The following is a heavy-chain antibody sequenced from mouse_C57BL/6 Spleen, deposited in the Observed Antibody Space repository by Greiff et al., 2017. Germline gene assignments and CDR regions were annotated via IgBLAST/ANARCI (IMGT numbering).Heavy chain of an antibody. D-gene: IGHD2-12*01. CDR1: GYAFSSYW. Sequence: QVQLQQSGAELVKPGASVKISCKASGYAFSSYWMTWVKQRPGKGLEWIGQIYPGDGDTNYNGKFKGKATLTADKSSSTSYMQLSSLTSEDSAVYCCARGGVLYYFVYWGQGTTLPVSS. V-gene: IGHV1-80*01. CDR2: IYPGDGDT. J-gene: IGHJ2*01. CDR3: ARGGVLYYFVY.